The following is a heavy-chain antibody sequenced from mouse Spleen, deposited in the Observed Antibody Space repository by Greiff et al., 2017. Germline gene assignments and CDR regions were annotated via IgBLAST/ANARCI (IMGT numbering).Heavy chain of an antibody. Sequence: EVQLQQSGPELVKPGASVKISCKASGYTFTDYYMNWVKQSHGKSLEWIGDINPNNGGTSYNQKFKGKATLTVDKSSSTAYMELRSLTSEDSAVYYCARREDGYFDYWGQGTTLTVSS. CDR1: GYTFTDYY. CDR3: ARREDGYFDY. J-gene: IGHJ2*01. V-gene: IGHV1-26*01. CDR2: INPNNGGT.